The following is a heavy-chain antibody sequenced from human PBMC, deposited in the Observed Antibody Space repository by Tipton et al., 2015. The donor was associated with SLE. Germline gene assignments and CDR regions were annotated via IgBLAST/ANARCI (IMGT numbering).Heavy chain of an antibody. CDR3: AREGVVAASFDI. CDR1: GGSISSYY. CDR2: IYTSGST. Sequence: LRLSCTVSGGSISSYYWSWIRQPPGKGLEWIGYIYTSGSTNYNPSLKSRVTISVDTSKNQFSLKLSSVTAADTAVYYCAREGVVAASFDIWGQGTMVTVSS. D-gene: IGHD2-15*01. J-gene: IGHJ3*02. V-gene: IGHV4-59*01.